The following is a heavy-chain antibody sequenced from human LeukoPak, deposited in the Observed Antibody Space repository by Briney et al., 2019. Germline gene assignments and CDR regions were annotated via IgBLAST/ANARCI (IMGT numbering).Heavy chain of an antibody. CDR1: GFTFSSCA. J-gene: IGHJ4*02. V-gene: IGHV3-23*01. CDR2: ISGSGDST. CDR3: ARVGDSSGWYRFGSYYFDY. Sequence: GGSLRLSCAASGFTFSSCAMSWVRQAPGKGLEWVSCISGSGDSTYYADSVKGRFTISRDNSKNTLYLQMGSLRAEDMAVYYCARVGDSSGWYRFGSYYFDYWGQGTLVTVSS. D-gene: IGHD6-19*01.